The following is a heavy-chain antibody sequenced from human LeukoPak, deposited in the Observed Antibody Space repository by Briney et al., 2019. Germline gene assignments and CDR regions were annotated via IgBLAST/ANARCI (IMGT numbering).Heavy chain of an antibody. V-gene: IGHV3-74*01. CDR3: ARSGGWLLLDY. Sequence: GGSLRLSCAASGFTFSSYWMHWVRQAPGKGLVWVSRIKSDGSSTYYADSVKGRFTISRDNSKNTLYLQMNSLRAEDTAVYYCARSGGWLLLDYWGQGTLVTVSS. J-gene: IGHJ4*02. CDR1: GFTFSSYW. CDR2: IKSDGSST. D-gene: IGHD3-22*01.